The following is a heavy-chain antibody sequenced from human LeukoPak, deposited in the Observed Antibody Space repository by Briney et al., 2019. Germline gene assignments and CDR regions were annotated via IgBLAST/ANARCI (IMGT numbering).Heavy chain of an antibody. CDR1: GFTFSSYD. CDR2: IGTAGET. J-gene: IGHJ5*02. D-gene: IGHD2-15*01. Sequence: PGGSLRLSCAASGFTFSSYDMHWVRQGTGKGLEWVSAIGTAGETYFRGSVKGRFTISRDNSKSTVFLQMNSLRAEDTAVYYCAKVDRSASGGYTDHWGQGTLVTVSS. CDR3: AKVDRSASGGYTDH. V-gene: IGHV3-13*01.